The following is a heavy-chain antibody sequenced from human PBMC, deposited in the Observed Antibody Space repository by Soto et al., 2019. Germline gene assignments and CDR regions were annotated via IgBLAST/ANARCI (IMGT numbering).Heavy chain of an antibody. CDR3: ARDGGSDGDYVNYYYGMDV. V-gene: IGHV1-69*01. D-gene: IGHD4-17*01. CDR1: GGTFSSYA. J-gene: IGHJ6*02. CDR2: IIPIFGTA. Sequence: QVQLVQSGAEVKKPGSSVKVSCKASGGTFSSYAISWVRQAPGQGLEWMGGIIPIFGTANYAQKFQGRVTITADESTSTAYMELSSLRSEDTAVYYCARDGGSDGDYVNYYYGMDVWGQGTTVTVSS.